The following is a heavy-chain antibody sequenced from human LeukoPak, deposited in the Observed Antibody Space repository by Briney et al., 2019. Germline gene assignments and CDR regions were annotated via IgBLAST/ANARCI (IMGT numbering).Heavy chain of an antibody. CDR1: GYTFNNYG. Sequence: ASVKVSCKASGYTFNNYGISWVRQAPGQGLEWMAWISTDNGNTNYARNLQGRVTVTTDTSTSTAYMELRILRSDDTAVYYCARGGYCNGANCYPFVYWGQGTLVTVSS. J-gene: IGHJ4*02. V-gene: IGHV1-18*01. CDR2: ISTDNGNT. CDR3: ARGGYCNGANCYPFVY. D-gene: IGHD2-15*01.